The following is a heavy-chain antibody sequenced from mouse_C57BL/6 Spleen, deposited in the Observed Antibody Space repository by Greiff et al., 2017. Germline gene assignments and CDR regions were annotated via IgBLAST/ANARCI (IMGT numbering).Heavy chain of an antibody. V-gene: IGHV1-80*01. CDR1: GYAFSSYW. Sequence: QVQLQQSGAELVKPGASVKISCKASGYAFSSYWMNWVKQRPGTGLEWIGQIYPGDGDTNYNGKFKGKATLTADKSSSTAYMQLSSLTSEDSAVYFCARSGAIYYDYSGFAYWGQGTLVTVAA. J-gene: IGHJ3*01. CDR3: ARSGAIYYDYSGFAY. D-gene: IGHD2-4*01. CDR2: IYPGDGDT.